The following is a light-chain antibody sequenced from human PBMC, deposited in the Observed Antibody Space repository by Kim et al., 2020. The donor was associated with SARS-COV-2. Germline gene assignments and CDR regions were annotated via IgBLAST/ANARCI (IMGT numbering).Light chain of an antibody. CDR2: GAF. Sequence: EIVMTQSPATLSVSPGERATLSCKASQSVSSNLAWYQQKPGQAPRLLIYGAFIRATGIPARFSGSGSGTEFTLTISSLQSEDFALYYCQQYNNWPPLTFGGGTKVDIK. J-gene: IGKJ4*01. V-gene: IGKV3D-15*01. CDR1: QSVSSN. CDR3: QQYNNWPPLT.